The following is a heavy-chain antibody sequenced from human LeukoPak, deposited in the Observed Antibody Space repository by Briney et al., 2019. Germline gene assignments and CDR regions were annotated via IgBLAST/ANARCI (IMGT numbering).Heavy chain of an antibody. Sequence: ASVKVSCKASGYTFTSYDINWVRQATGQGLEWMGWMNPNSGNTGYAQKFQGRVTITRNTSISTAYMELSSLRSQDTTVYYCAPATTFWSGYYNWFDPWGQGTPVTVSS. D-gene: IGHD3-3*01. J-gene: IGHJ5*02. CDR2: MNPNSGNT. V-gene: IGHV1-8*03. CDR1: GYTFTSYD. CDR3: APATTFWSGYYNWFDP.